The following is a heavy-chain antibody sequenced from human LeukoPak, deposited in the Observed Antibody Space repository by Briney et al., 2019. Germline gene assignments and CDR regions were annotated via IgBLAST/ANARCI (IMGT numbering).Heavy chain of an antibody. CDR1: GFTFSSYW. V-gene: IGHV3-48*04. CDR3: ASQYGGYSY. J-gene: IGHJ4*02. CDR2: ISSSSSTI. Sequence: GGSLRLSCAASGFTFSSYWMSWVRQAPGKGLEWVSYISSSSSTIYYADSVKGRFTISRDNAKNSLYLQMNSLRAEDTAVYYCASQYGGYSYWGQGTLVTVSS. D-gene: IGHD5-12*01.